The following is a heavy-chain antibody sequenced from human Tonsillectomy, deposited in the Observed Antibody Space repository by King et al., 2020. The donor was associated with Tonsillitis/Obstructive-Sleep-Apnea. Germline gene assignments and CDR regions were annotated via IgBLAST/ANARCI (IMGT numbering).Heavy chain of an antibody. CDR2: ISSSGSTI. CDR1: GFTFSSYE. Sequence: VQLVESGGGLVQPGGSLRLSCAASGFTFSSYEMNWVRQAPGKGLEWVSYISSSGSTIYYADSVKGRFTISRDNAKNSLYLQMNSLRAEDTAVYYCAIDRYYGSGTFDYWGQGTLVTVSS. CDR3: AIDRYYGSGTFDY. V-gene: IGHV3-48*03. J-gene: IGHJ4*02. D-gene: IGHD3-10*01.